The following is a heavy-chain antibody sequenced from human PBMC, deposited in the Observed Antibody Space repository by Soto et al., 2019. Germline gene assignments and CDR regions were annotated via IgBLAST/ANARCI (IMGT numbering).Heavy chain of an antibody. Sequence: GGSLRLSCAASGFTFSSYGMHWVRQAPGKGLEWVAVIWYDGSNKYYADSVKGRFTISRDNSKNTLYLQMNSLRAEDTAVYYCARDRGDILTGSNYYYGMDVWGQGTTVTVSS. D-gene: IGHD3-9*01. CDR2: IWYDGSNK. CDR1: GFTFSSYG. J-gene: IGHJ6*02. CDR3: ARDRGDILTGSNYYYGMDV. V-gene: IGHV3-33*01.